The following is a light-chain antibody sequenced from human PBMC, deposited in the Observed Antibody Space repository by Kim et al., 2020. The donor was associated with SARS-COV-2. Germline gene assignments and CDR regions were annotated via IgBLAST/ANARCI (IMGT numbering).Light chain of an antibody. CDR3: QQYNNWPPVA. V-gene: IGKV3-15*01. CDR2: GAT. CDR1: QRISGN. J-gene: IGKJ2*01. Sequence: VSPGETATLSCKASQRISGNLAWYQQRTGQTPRLLIYGATSRATGVPVRFSGSQSGTEFNLTISSLQSEDFAVYYCQQYNNWPPVAFGQGTKLEI.